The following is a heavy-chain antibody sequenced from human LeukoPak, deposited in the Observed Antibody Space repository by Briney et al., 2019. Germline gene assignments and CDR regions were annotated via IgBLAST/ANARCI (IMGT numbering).Heavy chain of an antibody. V-gene: IGHV1-2*02. CDR1: GYTFTDYY. Sequence: ASVKVSCKASGYTFTDYYIHWVRQAPGQGLEWMGWINPKSGGTNYAQKFQGRVTVTRDTSISTAYMELSRLRSDDTAVYSCARGIAAVNNWFDPWGQGTLVTVSS. CDR3: ARGIAAVNNWFDP. CDR2: INPKSGGT. J-gene: IGHJ5*02. D-gene: IGHD6-13*01.